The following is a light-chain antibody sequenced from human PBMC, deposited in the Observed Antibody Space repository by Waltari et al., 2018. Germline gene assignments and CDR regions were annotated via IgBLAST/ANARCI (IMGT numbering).Light chain of an antibody. V-gene: IGKV1-39*01. Sequence: DIQMTQSPSSLSASVGDRVTITCRASQSISSCLRWYQQKPGKATMLLIYAASSLESGVPLRFSGSGAGTDFTLTISSLQPEDFASFCCQQNHSTPRTFGGGTKVEI. J-gene: IGKJ4*01. CDR1: QSISSC. CDR2: AAS. CDR3: QQNHSTPRT.